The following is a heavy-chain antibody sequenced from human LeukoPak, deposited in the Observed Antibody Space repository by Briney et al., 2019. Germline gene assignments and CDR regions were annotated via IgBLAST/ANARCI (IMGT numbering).Heavy chain of an antibody. CDR1: GYTFTGYY. Sequence: ASVKVSFKASGYTFTGYYMHWVRQAPGQGLEWMGWINPNSGGTNYAQKFQGRVTMTRDTSISTAYMELSRLRSDDTAVYYCVRDLPTTMVRGVNSFDPWGQGTLVTVSS. CDR2: INPNSGGT. D-gene: IGHD3-10*01. J-gene: IGHJ5*02. V-gene: IGHV1-2*02. CDR3: VRDLPTTMVRGVNSFDP.